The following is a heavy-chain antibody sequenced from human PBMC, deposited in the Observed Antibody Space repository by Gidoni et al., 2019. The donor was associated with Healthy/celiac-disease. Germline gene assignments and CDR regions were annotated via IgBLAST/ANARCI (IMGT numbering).Heavy chain of an antibody. CDR3: ARDGEGEVAGFDY. J-gene: IGHJ4*02. CDR1: GFPFSSYG. D-gene: IGHD3-16*01. Sequence: QVQLVESGGGVVQPGRSLRLSCAASGFPFSSYGMHWVRQAPGKGLEWVAVISYDGSNKYYADSVKGRFTISRDNSKNTLYLQMNSLRAEDTAVYYCARDGEGEVAGFDYWGQGTLVTVSS. V-gene: IGHV3-30*03. CDR2: ISYDGSNK.